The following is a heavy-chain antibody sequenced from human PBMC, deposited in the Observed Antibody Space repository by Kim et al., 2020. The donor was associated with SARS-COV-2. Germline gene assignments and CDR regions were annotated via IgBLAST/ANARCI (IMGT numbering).Heavy chain of an antibody. D-gene: IGHD3-10*01. J-gene: IGHJ4*02. Sequence: YTESVKGRFAISRDNSKNRLYLQMNSLRAEDTAVYSCAKDPLGFGGDYFDNWGQGTLVTVSS. V-gene: IGHV3-30*09. CDR3: AKDPLGFGGDYFDN.